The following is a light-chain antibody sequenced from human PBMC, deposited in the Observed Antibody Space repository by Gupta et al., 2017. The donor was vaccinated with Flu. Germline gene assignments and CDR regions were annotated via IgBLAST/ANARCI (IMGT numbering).Light chain of an antibody. Sequence: DIQMTQSPSVLSASVGDRISLTCRASRSIADQVNWYQQRPGKAPRLLMHDVFALESGVPSRFSGSRSGTLFTLTINDLQPEDFVSYYCQQSFDLPFTFGGGTRVDI. CDR1: RSIADQ. J-gene: IGKJ4*01. CDR3: QQSFDLPFT. CDR2: DVF. V-gene: IGKV1-39*01.